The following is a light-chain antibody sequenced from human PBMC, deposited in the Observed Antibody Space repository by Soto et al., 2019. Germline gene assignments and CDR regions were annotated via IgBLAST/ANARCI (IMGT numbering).Light chain of an antibody. CDR3: GADHGSGSNFVLPV. J-gene: IGLJ7*01. CDR2: VGTGGIVG. Sequence: QSVLTQPPSASASLGASVTLTCTLSSGYSNYKVDWYQQRPGKGPRFVMRVGTGGIVGSKGDGIPDRFSVLGSGLNRYLTIKNIQEEDESDYHCGADHGSGSNFVLPVFGGGTQLTVL. CDR1: SGYSNYK. V-gene: IGLV9-49*01.